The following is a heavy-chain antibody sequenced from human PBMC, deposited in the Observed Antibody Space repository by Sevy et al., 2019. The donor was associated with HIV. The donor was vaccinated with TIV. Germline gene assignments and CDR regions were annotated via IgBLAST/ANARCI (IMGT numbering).Heavy chain of an antibody. CDR2: MNPNSGNT. CDR3: ARGGGTTGLKWFDP. CDR1: GYTFTSYD. D-gene: IGHD1-7*01. J-gene: IGHJ5*02. Sequence: ASVKVSCKASGYTFTSYDINWARQATGQGLEWMGWMNPNSGNTGYEQKFQGRVTMTRNTSISTAYMELSSLRSEDTAVYYCARGGGTTGLKWFDPWGQGTLVTMPS. V-gene: IGHV1-8*01.